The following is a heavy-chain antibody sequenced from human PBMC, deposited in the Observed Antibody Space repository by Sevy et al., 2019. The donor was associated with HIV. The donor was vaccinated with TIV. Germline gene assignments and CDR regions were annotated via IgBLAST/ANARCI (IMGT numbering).Heavy chain of an antibody. CDR1: GYTLNYFS. J-gene: IGHJ4*02. D-gene: IGHD2-2*01. Sequence: ASLKVSCKVSGYTLNYFSMHWVRQAPGKGLEWMGGFEEDGEILYAQKFQGRVIMTEDTSTDTVYMELSRLRPEDTAVYYCATDIVVGRDYWGQGTLVTVSS. CDR2: FEEDGEI. CDR3: ATDIVVGRDY. V-gene: IGHV1-24*01.